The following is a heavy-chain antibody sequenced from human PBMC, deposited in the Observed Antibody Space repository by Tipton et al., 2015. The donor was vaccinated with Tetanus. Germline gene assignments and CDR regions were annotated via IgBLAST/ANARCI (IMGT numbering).Heavy chain of an antibody. V-gene: IGHV4-39*01. J-gene: IGHJ5*02. CDR2: ISYSGNT. CDR3: AAQIIPTDRGGWFDP. Sequence: TLSLTCTVSGGSISSGVYYWGWLRQDPGKGLEWIGRISYSGNTYYNPSLKSRVTISVDTSKHQFSLKLSSVTATDTAVYYCAAQIIPTDRGGWFDPWGQGTLVTVSS. CDR1: GGSISSGVYY. D-gene: IGHD3-3*01.